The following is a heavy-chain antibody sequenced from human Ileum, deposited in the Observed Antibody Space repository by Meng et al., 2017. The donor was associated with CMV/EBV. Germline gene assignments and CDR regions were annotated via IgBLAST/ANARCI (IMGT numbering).Heavy chain of an antibody. CDR3: ARVQYCSSTSCPTPYSYYYYGMDV. CDR1: GFTFSSYS. V-gene: IGHV3-21*01. J-gene: IGHJ6*02. CDR2: ISSSSSYI. Sequence: GESLKISCAASGFTFSSYSMNWVRQAPGKGLEWVSSISSSSSYIYYADSVKGRFTISRDNAKNSLYLQMNSLRAEDTAVYYCARVQYCSSTSCPTPYSYYYYGMDVWGQGTTVTVSS. D-gene: IGHD2-2*01.